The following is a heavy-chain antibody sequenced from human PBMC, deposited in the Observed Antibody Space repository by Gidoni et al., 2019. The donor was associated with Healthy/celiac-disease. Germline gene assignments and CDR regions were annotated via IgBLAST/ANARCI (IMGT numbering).Heavy chain of an antibody. J-gene: IGHJ4*02. D-gene: IGHD3-16*01. CDR2: IKSKTDGGTT. V-gene: IGHV3-15*01. Sequence: EVQLVESGGGLVKPGGSLRLSCAASGFTFSNAWMSWVRQDPGKGMEWVGRIKSKTDGGTTDYAAPVKGRFTISRDDSKNTLYLQMNSLKTEDTAVYYCTTDPLLHDGGTWGQGTLVTVSS. CDR3: TTDPLLHDGGT. CDR1: GFTFSNAW.